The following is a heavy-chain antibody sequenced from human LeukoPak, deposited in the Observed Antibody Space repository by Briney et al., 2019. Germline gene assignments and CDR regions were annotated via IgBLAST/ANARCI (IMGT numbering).Heavy chain of an antibody. V-gene: IGHV3-74*01. CDR1: GFTFSSYW. Sequence: GGSLRLSCAASGFTFSSYWMHWVRQAPGKGLVWVSRINTDGSSTSYADSVKGRFTISRDNAKNTLYLQMNSLRAEDTAVYYCARDTYYDFDIDYWGQGTLVTVSS. D-gene: IGHD3-3*01. CDR3: ARDTYYDFDIDY. J-gene: IGHJ4*02. CDR2: INTDGSST.